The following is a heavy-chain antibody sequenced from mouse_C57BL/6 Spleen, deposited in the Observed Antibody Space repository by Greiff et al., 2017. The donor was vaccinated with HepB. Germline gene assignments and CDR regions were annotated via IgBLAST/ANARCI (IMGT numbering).Heavy chain of an antibody. Sequence: EVKLEESGGGLVQPKGSLKLSCAASGFSFNTYAMNWVRQAPGKGLEWVARIRSKSNNYATYYADSVKDRFTISRDDSESMLYLQMNNLKTEDTAMYYCVRAPLYYGSSPWFAYWGQGTLVTVSA. CDR2: IRSKSNNYAT. D-gene: IGHD1-1*01. CDR3: VRAPLYYGSSPWFAY. J-gene: IGHJ3*01. V-gene: IGHV10-1*01. CDR1: GFSFNTYA.